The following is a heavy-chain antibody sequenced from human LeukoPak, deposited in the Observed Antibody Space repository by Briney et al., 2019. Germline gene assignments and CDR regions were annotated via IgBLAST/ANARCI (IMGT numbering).Heavy chain of an antibody. D-gene: IGHD4-11*01. V-gene: IGHV4-39*01. J-gene: IGHJ4*02. CDR2: IYYSGST. CDR1: GGSITNTDCY. CDR3: ARQVYGSNWSRHFGS. Sequence: PSEALSLTCTVSGGSITNTDCYWGWIRQPPGKGLEWLASIYYSGSTYYSPSLKSRLTISVDTSKNQFSLKLTSVTAADTAVYYCARQVYGSNWSRHFGSWGQGTLVTVSS.